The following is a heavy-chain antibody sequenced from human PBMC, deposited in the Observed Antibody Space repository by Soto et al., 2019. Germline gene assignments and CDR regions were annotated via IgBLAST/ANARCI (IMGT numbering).Heavy chain of an antibody. CDR1: GDSINSGNYY. J-gene: IGHJ6*02. CDR2: VFYTGST. V-gene: IGHV4-61*01. D-gene: IGHD1-1*01. Sequence: QVQLQESGPGLVKPSETLSLTCTVSGDSINSGNYYWSWIRQSPGKGLEWLGYVFYTGSTNHNPSLAGRVTFSVRMSRKQFSLRLKSVTAADTSVYYCARENRSLDAPYHYYGLDVWGQGTTVTVSS. CDR3: ARENRSLDAPYHYYGLDV.